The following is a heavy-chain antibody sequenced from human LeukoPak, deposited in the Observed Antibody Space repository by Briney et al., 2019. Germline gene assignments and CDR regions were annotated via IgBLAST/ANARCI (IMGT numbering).Heavy chain of an antibody. CDR1: GGSISSGSYY. CDR2: IYYSGST. CDR3: ARVAYYYGMDV. Sequence: SENLSLTCTVSGGSISSGSYYWSWIRQHPGKGLEWIGYIYYSGSTYYNPSLKSRVTISVDTSKNQFSLKLSSVTAADTAVYYCARVAYYYGMDVWGQGTTVTVSS. V-gene: IGHV4-31*03. J-gene: IGHJ6*02.